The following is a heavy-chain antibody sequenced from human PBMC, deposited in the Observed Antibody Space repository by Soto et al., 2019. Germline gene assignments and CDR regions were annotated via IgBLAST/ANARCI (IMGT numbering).Heavy chain of an antibody. J-gene: IGHJ4*02. D-gene: IGHD5-18*01. CDR3: ARQEGYTAGCQGY. V-gene: IGHV4-39*01. CDR2: IYYSGRT. Sequence: QVQRQESGPGLVKPSETLSLTCSVSGASISSSDYYWGWIRQPPGEGLEWTGSIYYSGRTNYNPSLNSRVTISLDTSKNQFSLKLSSVTAADTAVYYCARQEGYTAGCQGYWGQGTLVTVSS. CDR1: GASISSSDYY.